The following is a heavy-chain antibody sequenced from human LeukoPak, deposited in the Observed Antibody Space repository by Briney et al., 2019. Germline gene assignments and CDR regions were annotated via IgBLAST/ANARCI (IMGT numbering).Heavy chain of an antibody. CDR1: GGSISSSSYY. J-gene: IGHJ4*02. V-gene: IGHV4-39*01. Sequence: PLETLSLTCTVSGGSISSSSYYWGWIRQPPGKGLEWIGSIYYSGSTYHNPSLKSRVTISVDTSKDQFSLKLSSVTAADTAVYYCARYSRGSPFDYWGQGTLVTVSS. D-gene: IGHD2-21*01. CDR2: IYYSGST. CDR3: ARYSRGSPFDY.